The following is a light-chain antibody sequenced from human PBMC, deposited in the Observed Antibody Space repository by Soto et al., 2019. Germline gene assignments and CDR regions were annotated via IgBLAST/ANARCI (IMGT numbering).Light chain of an antibody. J-gene: IGKJ5*01. CDR3: QQYNNWPLT. Sequence: IVLTHSPGTLSLSPWERATLSCRASLTVSDNYLAWYQQKAGQAPRLLIYGASTRATGVPARFSGSGSGTEFTLTITSLQSEDFAVYCCQQYNNWPLTFGPGTRLEI. CDR1: LTVSDN. V-gene: IGKV3D-15*01. CDR2: GAS.